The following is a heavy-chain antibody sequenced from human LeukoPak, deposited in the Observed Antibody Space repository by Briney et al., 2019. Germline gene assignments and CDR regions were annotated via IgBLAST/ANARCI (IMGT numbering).Heavy chain of an antibody. D-gene: IGHD1-1*01. J-gene: IGHJ4*02. CDR2: MNPYSGNT. CDR1: GYSFTSFN. V-gene: IGHV1-8*01. CDR3: ATGTPYYFDY. Sequence: ASVKVSCKASGYSFTSFNITWVRQAHGQGLEWMGWMNPYSGNTGFAQKFQGRVTMTQDTSTDTAYMELSSLRSEDTAVYYCATGTPYYFDYWGQGTLVTVSS.